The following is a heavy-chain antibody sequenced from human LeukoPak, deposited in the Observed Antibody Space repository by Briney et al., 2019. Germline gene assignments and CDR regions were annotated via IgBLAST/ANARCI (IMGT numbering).Heavy chain of an antibody. CDR2: IYSGGST. J-gene: IGHJ4*02. CDR1: GFTVSSNY. Sequence: PGGSLRLSCAASGFTVSSNYMSWVRQAPGKGPEWVSVIYSGGSTYYADSVKGRFTISRDNSKNTLYLQMNSLRAEDTAVYYCAAQYCSSTSCYFGYWGQGTLVTVSS. V-gene: IGHV3-66*01. D-gene: IGHD2-2*01. CDR3: AAQYCSSTSCYFGY.